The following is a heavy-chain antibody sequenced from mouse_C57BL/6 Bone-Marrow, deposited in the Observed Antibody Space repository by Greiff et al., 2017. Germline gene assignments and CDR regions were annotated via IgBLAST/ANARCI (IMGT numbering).Heavy chain of an antibody. CDR3: ARGIYCGSGYFDV. CDR2: INPNNGGT. CDR1: GYTFTDYY. V-gene: IGHV1-26*01. J-gene: IGHJ1*03. Sequence: VQLQQSGPELVKPGASVKISCKASGYTFTDYYMNWVKQSHGQSLEWIGDINPNNGGTSYNQKFKGKATLTVDTSSSTASMELRSLTSEYSAVYYCARGIYCGSGYFDVWGTGTTVTVSS. D-gene: IGHD1-1*01.